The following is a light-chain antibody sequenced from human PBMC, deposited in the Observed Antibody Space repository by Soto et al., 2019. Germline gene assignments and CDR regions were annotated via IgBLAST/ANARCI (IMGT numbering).Light chain of an antibody. V-gene: IGLV1-40*01. CDR1: NFNIGAGYD. CDR2: GNR. CDR3: ASFTTSSTRV. J-gene: IGLJ1*01. Sequence: QSVLTQPPSVSGAPGQRVTISCTGTNFNIGAGYDVHWYQCLPGTAPKLLMYGNRNRPSGVPDRFSGSKSGNTASLTISGLQAEDEADYYCASFTTSSTRVFGTGTKLTVL.